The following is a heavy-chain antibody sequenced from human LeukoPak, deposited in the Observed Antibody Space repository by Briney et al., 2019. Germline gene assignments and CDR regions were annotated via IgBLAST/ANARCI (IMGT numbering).Heavy chain of an antibody. J-gene: IGHJ4*02. CDR1: GGSFSGYY. D-gene: IGHD3-10*01. CDR3: ASGYGSGTPLDY. V-gene: IGHV4-34*01. CDR2: INHSGST. Sequence: SETLSLTCAVYGGSFSGYYWSWIRQPPGKGLEWIGEINHSGSTNYNPSLKSRVTISVDTSKNQFSLKLSPVTAADTAVYYCASGYGSGTPLDYWGQGTLVTVSS.